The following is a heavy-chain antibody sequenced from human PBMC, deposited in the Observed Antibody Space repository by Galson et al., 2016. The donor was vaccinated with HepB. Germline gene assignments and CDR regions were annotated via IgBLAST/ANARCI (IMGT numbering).Heavy chain of an antibody. CDR3: ARGGRWPHWADWFVP. CDR1: GGTFNSYV. D-gene: IGHD5-24*01. J-gene: IGHJ5*02. CDR2: IIRMVRTT. Sequence: SVKVSCKASGGTFNSYVISWVRQAPGQGLEWMGGIIRMVRTTNYAQKFQGRVTISADESTTTAYMELSRLRSEDTAIYFCARGGRWPHWADWFVPWGQGTLVTVSS. V-gene: IGHV1-69*13.